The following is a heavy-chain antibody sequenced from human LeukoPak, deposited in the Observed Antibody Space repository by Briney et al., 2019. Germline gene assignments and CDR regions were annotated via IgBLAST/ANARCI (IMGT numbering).Heavy chain of an antibody. CDR2: ISGSGGST. CDR3: VITYDSSGYYSHDAFDI. CDR1: GFTFSSYA. V-gene: IGHV3-23*01. J-gene: IGHJ3*02. D-gene: IGHD3-22*01. Sequence: GGSLRLSCAASGFTFSSYAMSWVRQAPGKGLEWVSAISGSGGSTYYADSVKGRFTISRDNSKNTLYLQMNSLRAEDTAVYYCVITYDSSGYYSHDAFDIWDQGAMVTVSS.